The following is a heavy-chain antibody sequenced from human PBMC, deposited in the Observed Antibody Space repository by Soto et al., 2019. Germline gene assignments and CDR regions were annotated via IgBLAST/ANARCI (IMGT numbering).Heavy chain of an antibody. J-gene: IGHJ4*02. V-gene: IGHV3-30*04. Sequence: GGSLRLSCAACGFTFSNYTMHRVRQAPGKGLERVALISYDEIDKYFADAVKGRFTISRDNSKNTLYLQMDSLRAEDTAVYYCAGRSGSSDYWGRGTLVTVS. CDR1: GFTFSNYT. D-gene: IGHD3-10*01. CDR3: AGRSGSSDY. CDR2: ISYDEIDK.